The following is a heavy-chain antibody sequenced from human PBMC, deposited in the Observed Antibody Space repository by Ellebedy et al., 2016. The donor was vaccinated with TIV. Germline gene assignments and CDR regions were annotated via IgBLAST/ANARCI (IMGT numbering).Heavy chain of an antibody. CDR1: GGSFSGHY. Sequence: MPSETLSLTCAVYGGSFSGHYWSWIRHPPGKGLEWIGEIINTGSTNYNPSLKSRVTMSVDTSKNQSSLYLRSGTAADTAVYYCARATGIVTPGSRTFDYWGQGTLVTVSS. D-gene: IGHD1-26*01. J-gene: IGHJ4*02. V-gene: IGHV4-34*12. CDR2: IINTGST. CDR3: ARATGIVTPGSRTFDY.